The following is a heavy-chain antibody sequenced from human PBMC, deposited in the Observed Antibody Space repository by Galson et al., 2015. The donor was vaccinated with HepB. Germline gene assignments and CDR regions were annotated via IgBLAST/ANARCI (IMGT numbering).Heavy chain of an antibody. CDR1: GYTFTNYA. CDR2: INAGNGNT. D-gene: IGHD4/OR15-4a*01. V-gene: IGHV1-3*01. Sequence: SVKVSCKASGYTFTNYAVHWVRQAPGQRLEWMGWINAGNGNTKYSQKFQGRVTITRDTSASTAYMELSSLRSEDTAVYYCAGGAAYPLYFDHWGQGTLVTVSS. CDR3: AGGAAYPLYFDH. J-gene: IGHJ4*02.